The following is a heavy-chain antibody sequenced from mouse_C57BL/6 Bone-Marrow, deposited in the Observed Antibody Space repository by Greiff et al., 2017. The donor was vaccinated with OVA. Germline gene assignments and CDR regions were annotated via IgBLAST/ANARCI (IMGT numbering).Heavy chain of an antibody. D-gene: IGHD1-1*01. CDR2: IWTGGGT. V-gene: IGHV2-9-1*01. J-gene: IGHJ1*03. Sequence: VKLMESGPGLVAPSQCLSITCTVSGFSLTSYAISWVRQPPGKGLEWLGVIWTGGGTNYNSALKSRLSISTDNSKSQVFLKMNSLQTDDTARYDCASDYYGRSEYFDVWGTGTTVTVSS. CDR3: ASDYYGRSEYFDV. CDR1: GFSLTSYA.